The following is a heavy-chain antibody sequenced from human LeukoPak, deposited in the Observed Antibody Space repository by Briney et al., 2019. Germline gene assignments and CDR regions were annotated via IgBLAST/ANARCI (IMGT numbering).Heavy chain of an antibody. CDR1: GGSISSGGYY. CDR2: IYYSGST. CDR3: AREGPRITIFGVVRPDAFDI. J-gene: IGHJ3*02. V-gene: IGHV4-31*03. Sequence: SQTLSLTCTVSGGSISSGGYYWRWVRQHPGKGLEWIGYIYYSGSTYYNPSLKSRVTISVDTSKNQFSLKLRSVTAADTAVYYCAREGPRITIFGVVRPDAFDIWGQGTMVTVSS. D-gene: IGHD3-3*01.